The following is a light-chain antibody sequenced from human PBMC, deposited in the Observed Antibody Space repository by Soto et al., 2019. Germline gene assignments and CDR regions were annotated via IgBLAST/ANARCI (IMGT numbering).Light chain of an antibody. CDR2: VNI. V-gene: IGLV1-40*01. CDR1: SSNIGAGYD. CDR3: QSYDSSLSEGV. Sequence: QSVLTQPPSVSGAPGQRITISCTGTSSNIGAGYDVHWYQQLPGTAPKLLIYVNINRPSGVPDRFSGSKSCTSASLTITGLQAEDEAEYYCQSYDSSLSEGVFGTGTKLTVL. J-gene: IGLJ1*01.